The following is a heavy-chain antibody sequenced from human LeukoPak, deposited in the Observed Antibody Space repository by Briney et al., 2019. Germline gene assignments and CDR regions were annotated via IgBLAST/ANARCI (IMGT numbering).Heavy chain of an antibody. CDR3: ARDLDTSGYYSYFDP. J-gene: IGHJ5*02. CDR2: IKEDGSER. D-gene: IGHD3-22*01. Sequence: GGSLRLSCESSAFIFSGHWMNWVRQTPGKGLEWVASIKEDGSERQYVDSVKGRFTISRDNSKNMMYLQMNSLRAEDTAVYYCARDLDTSGYYSYFDPWGQGTLVTVSS. CDR1: AFIFSGHW. V-gene: IGHV3-7*01.